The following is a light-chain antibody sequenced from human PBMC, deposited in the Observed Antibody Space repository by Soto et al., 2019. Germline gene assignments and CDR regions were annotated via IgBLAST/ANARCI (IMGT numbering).Light chain of an antibody. CDR1: QSVSSSY. J-gene: IGKJ4*01. Sequence: EIVLTQSPGTPSLPPGERATLSCRASQSVSSSYLAWYQQKPGQAPRLLIYGASSRATGIPDRFSGSGSGTDFTLTISRLEPEDLAVYYCQQYGSSPLTFGGGTKV. CDR2: GAS. V-gene: IGKV3-20*01. CDR3: QQYGSSPLT.